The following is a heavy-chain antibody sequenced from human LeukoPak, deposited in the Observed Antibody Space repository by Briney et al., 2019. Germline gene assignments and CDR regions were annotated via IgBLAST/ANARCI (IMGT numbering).Heavy chain of an antibody. CDR3: ARFIRETTTYSQNGFDI. V-gene: IGHV4-4*07. Sequence: SETLSLTCTVSGGSISGYYWSWIRQPAGKGLEWIGRIYTSGSTNYNPSLKSRVTMSVDTSKNQFSLKLSSVTAADTAGYYCARFIRETTTYSQNGFDIWGQGTMVTVSS. J-gene: IGHJ3*02. CDR2: IYTSGST. CDR1: GGSISGYY. D-gene: IGHD2-15*01.